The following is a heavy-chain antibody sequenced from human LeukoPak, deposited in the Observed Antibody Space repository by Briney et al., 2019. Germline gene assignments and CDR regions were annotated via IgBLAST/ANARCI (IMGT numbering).Heavy chain of an antibody. CDR2: ISAYNGNT. J-gene: IGHJ4*02. CDR3: ARASELLWFGELVDY. CDR1: GYTFTSYG. V-gene: IGHV1-18*01. D-gene: IGHD3-10*01. Sequence: ASVKVSCKASGYTFTSYGISWVRQAPGQGLEWMGWISAYNGNTNYVQKLQGRVTMTTDTSTSTAYMELRSLRSDDTAVYYCARASELLWFGELVDYWGQGTLVTVSS.